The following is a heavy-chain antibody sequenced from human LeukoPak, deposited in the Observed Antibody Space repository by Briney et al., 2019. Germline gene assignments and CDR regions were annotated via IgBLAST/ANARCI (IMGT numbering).Heavy chain of an antibody. CDR3: ASRKVDYYYGMDV. CDR2: IYHSGST. Sequence: SETLSLTCDVSGGSISSGGYCWGWLRQPPGTGLEWFGYIYHSGSTYYNPSLKSRVTISVDRSKNQFSLKLSSVTAADTAVYYCASRKVDYYYGMDVCGKGTTVTVSS. D-gene: IGHD2-15*01. V-gene: IGHV4-30-2*01. CDR1: GGSISSGGYC. J-gene: IGHJ6*04.